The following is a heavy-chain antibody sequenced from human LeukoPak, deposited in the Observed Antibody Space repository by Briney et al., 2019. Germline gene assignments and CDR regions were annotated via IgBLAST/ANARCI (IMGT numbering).Heavy chain of an antibody. CDR1: GFTFSSYA. Sequence: QPGGSLRLSCAASGFTFSSYAMSWVRQAPGKGLEWVSAISGSGGSTYCADSVKGRFTISRDNSKNTLYLQMNSLRAEDTAVYYCAKDWDQLRSGHFGYWGQGTLVTVSS. V-gene: IGHV3-23*01. CDR3: AKDWDQLRSGHFGY. D-gene: IGHD2-2*01. CDR2: ISGSGGST. J-gene: IGHJ4*02.